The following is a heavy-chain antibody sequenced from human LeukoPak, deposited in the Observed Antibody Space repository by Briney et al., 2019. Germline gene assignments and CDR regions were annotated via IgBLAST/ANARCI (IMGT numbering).Heavy chain of an antibody. V-gene: IGHV1-3*01. D-gene: IGHD4-17*01. Sequence: GASVKVSCKASGYTFTSYAIHWGRQAPGQRLEWMGWIDAGNGKTKYSQNFQGRVTITRDTYATTAYMDLSSLRSEDTAVYYCARARWTSTTTTYYLDHWGQGTLVTVSS. CDR1: GYTFTSYA. J-gene: IGHJ4*02. CDR2: IDAGNGKT. CDR3: ARARWTSTTTTYYLDH.